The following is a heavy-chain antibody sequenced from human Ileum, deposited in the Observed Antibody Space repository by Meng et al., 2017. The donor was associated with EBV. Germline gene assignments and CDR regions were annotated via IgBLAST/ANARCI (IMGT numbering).Heavy chain of an antibody. CDR1: GRSISISTG. J-gene: IGHJ4*02. V-gene: IGHV4-4*02. CDR2: IYHSGST. Sequence: GRGLCQPSGSLSLTFSVPGRSISISTGWSWVRQPPGKGLEWIGEIYHSGSTNYNPSLKSRVTISVDKSKNQFSLNLSSVTAADTAVYYCARVGQWLPIDYWGQGTLVTVSS. D-gene: IGHD6-19*01. CDR3: ARVGQWLPIDY.